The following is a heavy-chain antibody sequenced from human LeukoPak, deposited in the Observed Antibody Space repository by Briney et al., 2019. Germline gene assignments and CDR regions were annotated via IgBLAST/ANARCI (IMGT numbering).Heavy chain of an antibody. D-gene: IGHD6-19*01. Sequence: GGSLRLSSAASGFTFSSYAMSWVRQAPGKGLEWVSAISGSGGSTYYADSVKGRFTISRDNSKNTLYLQMNSLRAEDTAVYYCAKGGEKYSSGWYPHYYYYMDVWGKGTTVTVSS. CDR2: ISGSGGST. J-gene: IGHJ6*03. CDR3: AKGGEKYSSGWYPHYYYYMDV. CDR1: GFTFSSYA. V-gene: IGHV3-23*01.